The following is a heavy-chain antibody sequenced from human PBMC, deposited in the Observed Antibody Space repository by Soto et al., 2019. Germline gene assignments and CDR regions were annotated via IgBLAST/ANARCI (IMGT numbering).Heavy chain of an antibody. V-gene: IGHV4-30-4*01. CDR3: ARDVAAAGKDWFDP. J-gene: IGHJ5*02. Sequence: QVQLQESGPGLVKPSQTLSLTCTVSGGSISSGDYYWSWIRQPPGEGLEWIGYIYYSGNTYYNPSLRSRVTISLDTSNNQFSLKLSSATAADTAVYYCARDVAAAGKDWFDPWGQGTLVTVSS. CDR1: GGSISSGDYY. CDR2: IYYSGNT. D-gene: IGHD6-13*01.